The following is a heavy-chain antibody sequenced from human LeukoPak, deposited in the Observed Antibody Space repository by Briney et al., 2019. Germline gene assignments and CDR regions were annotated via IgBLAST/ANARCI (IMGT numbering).Heavy chain of an antibody. CDR3: AREGIAAATPFDY. Sequence: GGSLRLSCAASGFTFSDYYMSWIRKAPGKGLEWVSYVSSSGSTIYYADSVKGRFTISRDNAKNSLYLQMNSLRAEDTAVYYCAREGIAAATPFDYWGQGTLVTVSS. D-gene: IGHD6-13*01. CDR1: GFTFSDYY. V-gene: IGHV3-11*01. CDR2: VSSSGSTI. J-gene: IGHJ4*02.